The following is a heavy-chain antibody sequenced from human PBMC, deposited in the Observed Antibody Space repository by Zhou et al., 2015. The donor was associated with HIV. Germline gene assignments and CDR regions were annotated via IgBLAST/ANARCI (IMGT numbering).Heavy chain of an antibody. V-gene: IGHV1-69*02. CDR1: GGTFSSYT. Sequence: QVQLVQSGAEVKKPGSSVKVSCKASGGTFSSYTISWVRQAPGQGLEWMGRIIPILGIAQYAQKFQGRVTITADKSTSTAYMEMSSLRSEDTAVYYCATYCSGSCQAEDAFDMWGQGTRVTVSS. J-gene: IGHJ3*02. CDR2: IIPILGIA. CDR3: ATYCSGSCQAEDAFDM. D-gene: IGHD2-15*01.